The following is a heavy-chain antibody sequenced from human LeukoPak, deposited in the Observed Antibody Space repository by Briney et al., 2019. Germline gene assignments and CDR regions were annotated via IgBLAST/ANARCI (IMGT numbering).Heavy chain of an antibody. CDR1: GGSFSSYY. V-gene: IGHV4-59*01. Sequence: SETLSLTCAVYGGSFSSYYWSWIRQPPGKGLEWIGYIYYSGSTNYNPSLKSRVTISVDTSKNQFSLKLSSVTAADTAVYYCARDRRRYDFWSGYYDAFDIWGQGTMVTVSS. J-gene: IGHJ3*02. CDR3: ARDRRRYDFWSGYYDAFDI. CDR2: IYYSGST. D-gene: IGHD3-3*01.